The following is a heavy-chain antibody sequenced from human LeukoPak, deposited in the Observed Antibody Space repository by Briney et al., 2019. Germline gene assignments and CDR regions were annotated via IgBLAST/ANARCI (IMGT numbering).Heavy chain of an antibody. J-gene: IGHJ4*02. V-gene: IGHV3-74*01. CDR2: INIDGTTT. Sequence: GGSLRLSCAASGFTFTRYWMHWVRQVPGKGLVWVSRINIDGTTTNYADSVKGRFTVSRDNAKNTLLLQLSSLRVEDTAVYYCARDSYELGATFDYWGQGTLVTVSS. CDR3: ARDSYELGATFDY. CDR1: GFTFTRYW. D-gene: IGHD1-26*01.